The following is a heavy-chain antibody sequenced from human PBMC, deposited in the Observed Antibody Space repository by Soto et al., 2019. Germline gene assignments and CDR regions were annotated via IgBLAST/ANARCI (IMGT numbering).Heavy chain of an antibody. D-gene: IGHD1-26*01. CDR2: TSYDGSNN. CDR3: ARWETTGGLDV. J-gene: IGHJ4*02. V-gene: IGHV3-33*05. Sequence: QVQLVESGGGVVQPGTSLRLSCVGSGFTFRSYVIHWVRQAPGKGLEWVALTSYDGSNNFYGDSVKGRFTISRDNSRNTVELQMYSLRLEHTALYYCARWETTGGLDVWGQGTLVSVSS. CDR1: GFTFRSYV.